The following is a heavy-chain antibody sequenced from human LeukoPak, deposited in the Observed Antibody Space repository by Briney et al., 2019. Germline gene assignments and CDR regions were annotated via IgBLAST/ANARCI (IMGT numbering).Heavy chain of an antibody. Sequence: PGGSLRLFCAASGFTVNRNHMSWVRQVPGKGLECVLVIYSDGTISYAEFVKGRFTIFRDNFENTLYLQMNGLRGEGTGLYFCSRDVGGEASGQWGQGTLVTVSS. CDR3: SRDVGGEASGQ. CDR2: IYSDGTI. V-gene: IGHV3-66*01. J-gene: IGHJ4*02. D-gene: IGHD2-15*01. CDR1: GFTVNRNH.